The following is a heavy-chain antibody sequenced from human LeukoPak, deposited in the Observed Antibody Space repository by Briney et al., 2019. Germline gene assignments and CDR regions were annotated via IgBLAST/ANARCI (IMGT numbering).Heavy chain of an antibody. CDR1: GYSISSGYY. D-gene: IGHD5-18*01. J-gene: IGHJ4*02. V-gene: IGHV4-38-2*01. CDR2: IYHSGST. Sequence: PSETLSLTCAVSGYSISSGYYWGWIRQPPAKGLEWIGSIYHSGSTYYNPSLKSRVTISVDTSKNQFSLKLSSVTAADTAVYYCARPVDTAMGPFDYWGQGTLVTVSS. CDR3: ARPVDTAMGPFDY.